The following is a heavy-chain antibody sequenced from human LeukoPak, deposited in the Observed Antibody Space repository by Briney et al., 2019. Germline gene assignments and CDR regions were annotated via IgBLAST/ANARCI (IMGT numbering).Heavy chain of an antibody. Sequence: ASVKVSCKASGYTFTSYYMHWVRQAPGQGLEWMGIINPSGGSTSYAQKFQGRVTMTRDMSTSTVYMELSSLRSDDTAVYYCARVANSWYFTDYYYYMDVWGKGTTVTISS. CDR1: GYTFTSYY. CDR2: INPSGGST. V-gene: IGHV1-46*01. J-gene: IGHJ6*03. D-gene: IGHD6-13*01. CDR3: ARVANSWYFTDYYYYMDV.